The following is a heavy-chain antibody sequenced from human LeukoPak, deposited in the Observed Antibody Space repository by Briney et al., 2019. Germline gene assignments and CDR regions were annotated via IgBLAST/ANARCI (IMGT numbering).Heavy chain of an antibody. V-gene: IGHV4-39*01. J-gene: IGHJ5*02. CDR2: IYYSGST. Sequence: SETLSLTRTVSGGSISSSSYYWGWIRQPPGKGLEWIGSIYYSGSTYYNPSLKSRVTISVDTSKNQFSLKLSSVTAADTAVYYCARRGSGWDKVHWFDPWGQGTLVTVSS. CDR3: ARRGSGWDKVHWFDP. CDR1: GGSISSSSYY. D-gene: IGHD6-19*01.